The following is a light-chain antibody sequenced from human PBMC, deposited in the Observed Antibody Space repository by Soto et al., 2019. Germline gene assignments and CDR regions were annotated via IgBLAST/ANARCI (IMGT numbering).Light chain of an antibody. CDR1: SSDVGGFNY. Sequence: QSALTQPASVSGSPGQSITISCTGTSSDVGGFNYVSWYQQHPGKAPKLMIYAVTNRPSGASHRFSGSKSGNTASLTISGLQPEDEADYYCSSYTSSSLVVFGGGTKLTVL. V-gene: IGLV2-14*03. J-gene: IGLJ2*01. CDR3: SSYTSSSLVV. CDR2: AVT.